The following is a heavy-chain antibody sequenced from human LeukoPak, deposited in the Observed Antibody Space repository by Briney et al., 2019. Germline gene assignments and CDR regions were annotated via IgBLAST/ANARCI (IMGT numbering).Heavy chain of an antibody. J-gene: IGHJ4*02. V-gene: IGHV1-69*10. CDR1: GGTFSSYA. CDR2: INPNIGKA. CDR3: ASRSPGYCSTTSCYNGWCIAASCTGFTN. D-gene: IGHD2-2*02. Sequence: VASVKVSCKASGGTFSSYAMSWVRQAPGQGLEWMGGINPNIGKANYAQKFQGRVTITTDKSTSTAYMELSRLRYEDTAVYCCASRSPGYCSTTSCYNGWCIAASCTGFTNWGQGTLVTVSS.